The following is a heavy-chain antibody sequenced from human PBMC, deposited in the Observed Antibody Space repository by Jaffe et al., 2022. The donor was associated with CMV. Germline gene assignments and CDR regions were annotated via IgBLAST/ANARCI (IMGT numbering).Heavy chain of an antibody. CDR2: ISSSSSYI. J-gene: IGHJ6*02. CDR3: ARDRIVVVPAPSVPERNYYYYGMDV. V-gene: IGHV3-21*01. D-gene: IGHD2-2*01. Sequence: EVQLVESGGGLVKPGGSLRLSCAASGFTFSSYSMNWVRQAPGKGLEWVSSISSSSSYIYYADSVKGRFTISRDNAKNSLYLQMNSLRAEDTAVYYCARDRIVVVPAPSVPERNYYYYGMDVWGQGTTVTVSS. CDR1: GFTFSSYS.